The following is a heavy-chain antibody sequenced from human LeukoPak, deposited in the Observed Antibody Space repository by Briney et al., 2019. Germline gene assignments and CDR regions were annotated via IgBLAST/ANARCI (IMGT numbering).Heavy chain of an antibody. J-gene: IGHJ4*02. CDR1: GGSISSSSYY. D-gene: IGHD6-19*01. Sequence: NPSETLSLTCTVSGGSISSSSYYWGWIRQPPGKGLEWIGSIYYSGSTYYNPSLKSRVTISVDTSKNQFSLKLGSVTAADTAVYYCARLIAVAGYIDYWGQGTLVTVSS. V-gene: IGHV4-39*01. CDR2: IYYSGST. CDR3: ARLIAVAGYIDY.